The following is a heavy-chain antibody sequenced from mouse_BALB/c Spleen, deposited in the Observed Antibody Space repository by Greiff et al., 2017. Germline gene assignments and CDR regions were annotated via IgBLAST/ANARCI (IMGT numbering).Heavy chain of an antibody. CDR3: ARSPTVVAPFDY. J-gene: IGHJ2*01. CDR1: GFTFSSYT. V-gene: IGHV5-9*03. Sequence: EVMLVESGGGLVKPGGSLKLSCAASGFTFSSYTMSWVRQTPEKRLEWVATISSGGGNTYYPDSVKGRFTISRDNAKNNLYLQMSSLRSEDTALYYCARSPTVVAPFDYWGQGTTLTVSS. CDR2: ISSGGGNT. D-gene: IGHD1-1*01.